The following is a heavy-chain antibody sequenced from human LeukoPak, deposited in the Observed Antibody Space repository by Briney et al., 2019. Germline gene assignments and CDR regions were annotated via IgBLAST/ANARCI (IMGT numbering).Heavy chain of an antibody. CDR3: AKDRWLQGYFDY. CDR2: IRHDGSNK. Sequence: GGSLRLSCTTSGFIFSNYGMHWVRQAPGKGLEWVAFIRHDGSNKYYADSVKGRCTISRDNSKKTVYLQMNSLRTEDTAVYYCAKDRWLQGYFDYWGQGTLVTVSS. D-gene: IGHD5-24*01. V-gene: IGHV3-30*02. CDR1: GFIFSNYG. J-gene: IGHJ4*02.